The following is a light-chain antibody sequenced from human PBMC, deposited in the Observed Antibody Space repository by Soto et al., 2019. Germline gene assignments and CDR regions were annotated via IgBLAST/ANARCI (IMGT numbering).Light chain of an antibody. V-gene: IGLV1-47*01. J-gene: IGLJ1*01. CDR3: AAWDDSLSGL. Sequence: QSVLTQPPSASGTPGQRVTIPCSGSSSNIGSNYVYWYQQLPGTAPKLLIYRNNQRPSGVPDRFSGSKSGTSASLAISGFRSEDEADYYCAAWDDSLSGLFGTGTQLTVL. CDR1: SSNIGSNY. CDR2: RNN.